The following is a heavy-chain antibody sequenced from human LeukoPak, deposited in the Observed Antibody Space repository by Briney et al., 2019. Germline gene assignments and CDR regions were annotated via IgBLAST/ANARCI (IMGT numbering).Heavy chain of an antibody. CDR2: INHSGST. CDR3: ARVEGYCSSTSCYELIDY. J-gene: IGHJ4*02. D-gene: IGHD2-2*01. CDR1: GGSFSGYY. Sequence: SETLSLTCAVYGGSFSGYYWSWIRQPPGKGLEWIGEINHSGSTNYNPSLKSRVTISVDTSKNQFSLKLSSVTAADTAVYYCARVEGYCSSTSCYELIDYWGQGTLVTVSS. V-gene: IGHV4-34*01.